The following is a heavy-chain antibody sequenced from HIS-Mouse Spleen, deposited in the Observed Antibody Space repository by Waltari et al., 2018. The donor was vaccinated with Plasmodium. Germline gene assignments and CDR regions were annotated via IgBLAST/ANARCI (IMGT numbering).Heavy chain of an antibody. J-gene: IGHJ1*01. Sequence: QVQLVQSGAEVKKPGASVKVSCKASGYTFTGYYMHWVRQAPGQGLEWMGRVKPNSGGTNYAQKFQGRVTSTRDTSISTAYMELSRLRSDDTAVYYCARVLGYKAAAGTFVEYFQHWGQGTLVTVSS. CDR2: VKPNSGGT. CDR1: GYTFTGYY. CDR3: ARVLGYKAAAGTFVEYFQH. V-gene: IGHV1-2*01. D-gene: IGHD6-13*01.